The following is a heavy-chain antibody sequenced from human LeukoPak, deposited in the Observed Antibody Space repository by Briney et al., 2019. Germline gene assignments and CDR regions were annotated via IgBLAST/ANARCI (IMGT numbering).Heavy chain of an antibody. V-gene: IGHV1-2*02. CDR1: GYTFTGYY. CDR2: INPNSGGT. Sequence: ASVKVFCKASGYTFTGYYMHWVRQAPGQGLEWMGWINPNSGGTNYAQKFQGRVTMTRDTSISTAYMELSRLRSDDTAVYYCARVRYCSSTSCSTAYYYYGMDVWGQGTTVTVSS. D-gene: IGHD2-2*01. J-gene: IGHJ6*02. CDR3: ARVRYCSSTSCSTAYYYYGMDV.